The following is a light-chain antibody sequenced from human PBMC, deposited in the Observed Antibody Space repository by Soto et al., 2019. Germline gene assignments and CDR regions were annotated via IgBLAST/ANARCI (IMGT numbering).Light chain of an antibody. J-gene: IGKJ4*01. CDR3: QQYGTSLLT. Sequence: EIVLTQSPGTLSLSPGERATLSCRASQSVSSNYLAWYQQKPGQALRLLIYGASIRAPGIPDRFSGSGSGTDFTLTIRRLEPEDFAVYYCQQYGTSLLTFGGGTKVEIK. CDR2: GAS. V-gene: IGKV3-20*01. CDR1: QSVSSNY.